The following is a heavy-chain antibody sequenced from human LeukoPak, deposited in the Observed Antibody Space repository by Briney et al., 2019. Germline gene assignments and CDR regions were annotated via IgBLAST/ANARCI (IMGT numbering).Heavy chain of an antibody. CDR3: AKDSSGWYEYYFDY. D-gene: IGHD6-19*01. J-gene: IGHJ4*02. Sequence: GGSLRLPCAASGLSFSTFAMSWVRQGPARGLEWVSAISGSGGSTYYADSVKGRFTISRDNSKNTLYLQMNSLRAEDTAVYYCAKDSSGWYEYYFDYWGQGTLVTVSS. V-gene: IGHV3-23*01. CDR1: GLSFSTFA. CDR2: ISGSGGST.